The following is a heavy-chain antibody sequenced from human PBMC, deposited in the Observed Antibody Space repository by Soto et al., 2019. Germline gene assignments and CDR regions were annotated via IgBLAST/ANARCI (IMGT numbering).Heavy chain of an antibody. Sequence: GESLKISCKGSGYSFTSYWISWVRQMPGKGLEWMGRIDPSDSYTNYSPSFQGHVTISADKSISTAYLQWSSLKASDTAMYYCARQRLAVDYYYYYGMDVWGQATTVTVSS. J-gene: IGHJ6*02. CDR3: ARQRLAVDYYYYYGMDV. CDR1: GYSFTSYW. D-gene: IGHD6-19*01. V-gene: IGHV5-10-1*01. CDR2: IDPSDSYT.